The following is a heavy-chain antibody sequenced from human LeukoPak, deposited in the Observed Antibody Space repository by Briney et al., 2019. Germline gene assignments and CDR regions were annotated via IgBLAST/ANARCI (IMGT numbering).Heavy chain of an antibody. V-gene: IGHV4-34*01. Sequence: SVTLSLTCAVYGGSFSGYYWSWIRQPPGKGLEWIGEINHSGSTNYNPSLKSRVTLSVDTSKNQFSLKLSSVTAADTAVYYCARGSPLRRGSLYFDYWGQGTLVTVSS. D-gene: IGHD1-26*01. J-gene: IGHJ4*02. CDR3: ARGSPLRRGSLYFDY. CDR1: GGSFSGYY. CDR2: INHSGST.